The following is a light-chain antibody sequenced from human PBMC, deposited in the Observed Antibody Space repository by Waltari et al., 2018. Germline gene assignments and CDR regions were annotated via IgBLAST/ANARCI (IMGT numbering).Light chain of an antibody. CDR1: SGHSSNV. V-gene: IGLV4-69*02. CDR3: QTGGHGTWV. J-gene: IGLJ3*02. Sequence: QLALTQSPSASASLGASVKLTCTLNSGHSSNVVAWLQQQPEKGPRYLMKVNSDGSHSKGREMPDRFSGSGSGAERYRTISSLHAEDEADYYCQTGGHGTWVFGGGTKLTVL. CDR2: VNSDGSH.